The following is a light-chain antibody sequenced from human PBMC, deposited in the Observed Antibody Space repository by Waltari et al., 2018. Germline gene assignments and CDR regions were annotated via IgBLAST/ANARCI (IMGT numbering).Light chain of an antibody. CDR3: LLYYRGVGV. Sequence: WCQQKPGQVPRKLIFDTDNGHAWTPARFSGSLLGGKAALTLSGAQDEDEADYYCLLYYRGVGVFGGGTTVTVL. V-gene: IGLV7-46*01. CDR2: DTD. J-gene: IGLJ2*01.